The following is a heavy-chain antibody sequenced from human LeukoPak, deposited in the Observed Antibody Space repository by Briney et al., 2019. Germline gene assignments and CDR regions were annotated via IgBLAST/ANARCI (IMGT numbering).Heavy chain of an antibody. V-gene: IGHV3-30*02. Sequence: PGGSLRLSCAASGFTFSSYGMHWVRQAPGKGLEWVAFIRYDGSNKYYADSVKGRFTISRDNSKNTLYLQMNSLRAEDTAVYYCAKDQVHLGILTGPFDYWGQGTLVTVSS. J-gene: IGHJ4*02. CDR1: GFTFSSYG. CDR2: IRYDGSNK. CDR3: AKDQVHLGILTGPFDY. D-gene: IGHD3-9*01.